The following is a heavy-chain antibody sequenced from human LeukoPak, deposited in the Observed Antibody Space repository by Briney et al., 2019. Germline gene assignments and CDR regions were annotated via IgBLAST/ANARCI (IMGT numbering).Heavy chain of an antibody. V-gene: IGHV1-2*02. CDR3: ARDVRYYYDSSGMEFDAFDI. CDR2: INPNSGGT. D-gene: IGHD3-22*01. Sequence: ASVKVSCKASGYTFTGYYMHWVRQAPGQGLEWMGWINPNSGGTNYAQEFQGRVTMTRDTSISTAYMELSRLRSDDTAVYYCARDVRYYYDSSGMEFDAFDIWGQGTMVTVSS. CDR1: GYTFTGYY. J-gene: IGHJ3*02.